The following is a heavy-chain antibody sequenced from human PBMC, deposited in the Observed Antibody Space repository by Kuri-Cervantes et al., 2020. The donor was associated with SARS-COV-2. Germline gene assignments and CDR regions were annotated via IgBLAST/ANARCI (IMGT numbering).Heavy chain of an antibody. Sequence: SETLSLTCTVSGGSISSGSYYWSWIRQPAGKGLECIGRIYTSESTNYNPSLNSRVTISVDTSKNQFSLRLTSVTAADTAVYYCARHQLVIPAADPYNYFDPWGQGSLVTVSS. CDR3: ARHQLVIPAADPYNYFDP. J-gene: IGHJ5*02. V-gene: IGHV4-61*02. D-gene: IGHD2-2*01. CDR1: GGSISSGSYY. CDR2: IYTSEST.